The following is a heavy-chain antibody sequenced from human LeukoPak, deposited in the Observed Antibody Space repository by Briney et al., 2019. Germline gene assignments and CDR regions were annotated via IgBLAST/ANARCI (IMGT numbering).Heavy chain of an antibody. V-gene: IGHV1-2*02. Sequence: ASVKVSCKASGYTFTSYYIHWVRQAPGQGLECLGWINPTGGGTKYAQKFQGRVTMTRDTSINTAYLELTGLRSDDTAVYYCARDRYYESGRADYWGQGTLVTVSS. J-gene: IGHJ4*02. D-gene: IGHD3-10*01. CDR1: GYTFTSYY. CDR2: INPTGGGT. CDR3: ARDRYYESGRADY.